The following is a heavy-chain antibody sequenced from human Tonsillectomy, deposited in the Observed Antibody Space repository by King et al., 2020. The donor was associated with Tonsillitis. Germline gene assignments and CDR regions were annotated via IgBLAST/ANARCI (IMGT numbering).Heavy chain of an antibody. Sequence: VQLVESGGGLVQPGRSLRLSCTASGFSFGDYAMSWVRQAPGKGPEWVGFIRSNTYGGTAEYVASVKGRFTISRDDSKRIAYLQMNSLKTEDTALYYCTRGYCRGRNFYEDAFDIWGQGTMVTVSS. V-gene: IGHV3-49*04. J-gene: IGHJ3*02. CDR2: IRSNTYGGTA. CDR1: GFSFGDYA. D-gene: IGHD2-15*01. CDR3: TRGYCRGRNFYEDAFDI.